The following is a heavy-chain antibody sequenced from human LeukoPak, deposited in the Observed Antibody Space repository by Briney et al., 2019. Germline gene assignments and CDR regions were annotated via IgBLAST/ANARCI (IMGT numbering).Heavy chain of an antibody. CDR2: ISGSGGST. Sequence: PGGSLRLSCAVSGFTFSSYAMSWVRQAPGKGLEWVSTISGSGGSTYYADSVKGRFTISRDNSKNSLYLQMNSPKAEDTAVYYCTRQDCSGGSCSYVDYRGQGTLVTVSS. CDR1: GFTFSSYA. V-gene: IGHV3-23*01. CDR3: TRQDCSGGSCSYVDY. D-gene: IGHD2-15*01. J-gene: IGHJ4*02.